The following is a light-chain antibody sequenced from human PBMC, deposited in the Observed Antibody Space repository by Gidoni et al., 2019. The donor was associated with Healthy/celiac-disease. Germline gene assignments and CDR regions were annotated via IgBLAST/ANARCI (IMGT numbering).Light chain of an antibody. V-gene: IGLV1-47*01. Sequence: QSVLTQPPSASGTTGQRVTISCSGSSSNIGSNYVYWYQQLPGTAPKLLISRNNQRPSGVPDRFSGSKSGTSASLAISGLRSEDEADYYCAAWDDSLSGYVFGTGTKVTVL. CDR2: RNN. CDR3: AAWDDSLSGYV. J-gene: IGLJ1*01. CDR1: SSNIGSNY.